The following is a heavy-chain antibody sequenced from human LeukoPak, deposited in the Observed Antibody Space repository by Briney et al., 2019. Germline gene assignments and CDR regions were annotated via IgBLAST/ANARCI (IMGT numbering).Heavy chain of an antibody. J-gene: IGHJ5*02. CDR1: GFTFSNYI. CDR2: INNGGDTT. V-gene: IGHV3-23*01. D-gene: IGHD6-13*01. CDR3: ARFRRSSSTEENWFDP. Sequence: GGSLRLSCAASGFTFSNYIMTWVRQAPGKGLEWVSVINNGGDTTYYADSVKGRFTISRDNAKNSLYLQMNSLRAEDTAVYYCARFRRSSSTEENWFDPWGQGTLVTVSS.